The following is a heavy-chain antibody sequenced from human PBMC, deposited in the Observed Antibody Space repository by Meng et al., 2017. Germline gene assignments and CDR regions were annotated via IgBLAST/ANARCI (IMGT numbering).Heavy chain of an antibody. CDR2: IIPIFGTA. D-gene: IGHD6-19*01. J-gene: IGHJ4*02. CDR3: HSGWYQAGDDY. V-gene: IGHV1-69*06. Sequence: VQRVDLWLEGKKPWSSGEGSGKALGGTFSSYAISWVRQAPGQGLEWMVGIIPIFGTASYAQKFQGRVTITADKSTSTAYMELSSLRSEDTAVYYCHSGWYQAGDDYWGQGTLVTVSS. CDR1: GGTFSSYA.